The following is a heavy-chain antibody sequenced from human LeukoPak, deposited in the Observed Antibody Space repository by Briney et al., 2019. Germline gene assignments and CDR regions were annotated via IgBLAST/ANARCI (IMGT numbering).Heavy chain of an antibody. CDR1: GFTFSRYG. CDR3: ARVGYYASGPFSYFDY. CDR2: TSYDGTKK. J-gene: IGHJ4*02. D-gene: IGHD3-10*01. Sequence: GRSLRLSCAASGFTFSRYGMHWVRQAPGKGLEWVAVTSYDGTKKDYADHVKGRFTISRDNSQSTLYLQMNSLRAEDTAVYYCARVGYYASGPFSYFDYWGQGTLVTVSS. V-gene: IGHV3-30*03.